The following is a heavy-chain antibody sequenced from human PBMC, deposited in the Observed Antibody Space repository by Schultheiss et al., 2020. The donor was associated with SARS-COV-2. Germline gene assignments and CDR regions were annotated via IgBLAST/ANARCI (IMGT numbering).Heavy chain of an antibody. CDR1: GGSISSYY. J-gene: IGHJ4*02. V-gene: IGHV4-34*01. CDR3: ARNRDQGFDS. Sequence: SETLSLTCTVSGGSISSYYWSWIRQPPGKGLEWIGEINHSGSTNYNPSLKSRVTISVDTSTNQFFLSLSSVTAADTAVYYCARNRDQGFDSWGQGTLVTVSS. CDR2: INHSGST.